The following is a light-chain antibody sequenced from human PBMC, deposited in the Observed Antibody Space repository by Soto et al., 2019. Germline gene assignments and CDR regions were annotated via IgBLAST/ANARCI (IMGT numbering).Light chain of an antibody. CDR2: DAS. V-gene: IGKV3-15*01. CDR3: HRNHLWPLLT. Sequence: EIVMTQSPDTLSLSPGEGATLSCRVSQSIRTNLAWYQQRPGQAPRLLMDDASTRADGIPARFTGSGSGTESPPTIRRLQSEVFAVYYCHRNHLWPLLTFGEGTKVELK. CDR1: QSIRTN. J-gene: IGKJ1*01.